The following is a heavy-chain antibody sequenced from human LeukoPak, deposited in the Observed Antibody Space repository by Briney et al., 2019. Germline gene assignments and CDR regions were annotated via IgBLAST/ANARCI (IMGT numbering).Heavy chain of an antibody. CDR1: GFTFSDNW. CDR3: ARYFRADSGNYYRSFDY. CDR2: IKEDGSEK. V-gene: IGHV3-7*05. D-gene: IGHD1-26*01. Sequence: GGSLRLSCAVSGFTFSDNWMSWVRQAPGKGLEWVAHIKEDGSEKNYVDSVKGRFTISRDNAKNSLYLQMNSLRAEDKAVYYCARYFRADSGNYYRSFDYWGQGTLVTVSS. J-gene: IGHJ4*02.